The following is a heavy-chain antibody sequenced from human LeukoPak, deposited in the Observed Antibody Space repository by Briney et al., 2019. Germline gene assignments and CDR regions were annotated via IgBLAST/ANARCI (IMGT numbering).Heavy chain of an antibody. CDR3: ARRRELGTRISDY. J-gene: IGHJ4*02. Sequence: ASVKVSCKTSGCTFTTYDINWVRQATGQGLEWMGWMNPNSGNTGYAQKFQGRVTMTRNTSISTAYMELSSLRSEDTAVYYCARRRELGTRISDYWGQGTLVTVSS. D-gene: IGHD2-2*01. CDR2: MNPNSGNT. CDR1: GCTFTTYD. V-gene: IGHV1-8*01.